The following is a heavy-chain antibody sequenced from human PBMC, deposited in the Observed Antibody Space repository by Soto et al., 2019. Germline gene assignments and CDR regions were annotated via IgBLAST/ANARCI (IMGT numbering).Heavy chain of an antibody. Sequence: GASVKVSCKASGYTFTSYNMNWVRQAPGQGLEWMGIINTSGGSTSYALKFQGRVTMTRDTSTSTVYMELSSLRSDDTAVYYCARDSVPYYYDNSGLDYFDCWGQGTLVTVSS. CDR1: GYTFTSYN. CDR2: INTSGGST. CDR3: ARDSVPYYYDNSGLDYFDC. V-gene: IGHV1-46*01. D-gene: IGHD3-22*01. J-gene: IGHJ4*02.